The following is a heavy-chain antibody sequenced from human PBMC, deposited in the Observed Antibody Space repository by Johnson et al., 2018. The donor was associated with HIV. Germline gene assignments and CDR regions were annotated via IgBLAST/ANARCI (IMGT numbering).Heavy chain of an antibody. J-gene: IGHJ3*02. CDR2: IWYDGSNK. V-gene: IGHV3-33*08. CDR1: GFTFSSYA. D-gene: IGHD6-19*01. Sequence: QVQLVESGGGVVQPGRSLRLSCAASGFTFSSYAMHWVRQAPGKGLDWVAVIWYDGSNKYYADSVKGRFTISRDDSKNTLYLQMNSLTAEDTAVYYCTTGEQWLVQDAFDIWGQGTMVTVSS. CDR3: TTGEQWLVQDAFDI.